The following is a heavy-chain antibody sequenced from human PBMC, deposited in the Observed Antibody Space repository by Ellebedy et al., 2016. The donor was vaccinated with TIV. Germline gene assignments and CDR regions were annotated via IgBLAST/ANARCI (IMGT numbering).Heavy chain of an antibody. J-gene: IGHJ6*02. CDR2: ISGSGGKT. CDR3: AKVGAIRGHFDWLPGDYYYAMDV. V-gene: IGHV3-23*01. Sequence: GESLKISCAASGSTFSNNAMSWVRQAPGKGLEWVSAISGSGGKTYYVDSVKGRFTISRDNSKNILFLQMNSLRVEDTAVYYCAKVGAIRGHFDWLPGDYYYAMDVWGQGTTVAVSS. CDR1: GSTFSNNA. D-gene: IGHD3-9*01.